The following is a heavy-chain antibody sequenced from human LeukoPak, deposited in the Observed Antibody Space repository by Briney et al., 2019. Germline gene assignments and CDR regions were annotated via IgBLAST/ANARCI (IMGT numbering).Heavy chain of an antibody. Sequence: GGSLRLSCAASGFIFSICSMNWVRQAPGKGLECVSYISTSSSIIYYSDSVKGRFTISRDNAKNSLYLQMNSLRAEDTAVYYCARDYDGWGRVFDYGGRGARAPVP. CDR1: GFIFSICS. V-gene: IGHV3-48*04. CDR2: ISTSSSII. D-gene: IGHD3-10*01. J-gene: IGHJ4*02. CDR3: ARDYDGWGRVFDY.